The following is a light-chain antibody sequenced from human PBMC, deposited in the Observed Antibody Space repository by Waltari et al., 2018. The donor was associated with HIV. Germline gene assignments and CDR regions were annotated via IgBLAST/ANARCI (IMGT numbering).Light chain of an antibody. J-gene: IGLJ2*01. CDR2: INN. Sequence: QSVLTQPSSASGTPGQRVTISCSGSTSNIGTNTVSWYQQLPGTAPKLLIYINNQRPSGVPDRFSGSKSGTSASLAISGLQSEDEADYYCAVWDDNLNGLVLFGGGTKLTVL. CDR3: AVWDDNLNGLVL. V-gene: IGLV1-44*01. CDR1: TSNIGTNT.